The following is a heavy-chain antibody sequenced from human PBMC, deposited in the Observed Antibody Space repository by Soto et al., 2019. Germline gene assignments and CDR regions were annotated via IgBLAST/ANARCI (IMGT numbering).Heavy chain of an antibody. CDR3: ARDRGSGYYYFGMDV. J-gene: IGHJ6*02. CDR1: GYTFTGYH. V-gene: IGHV1-2*04. D-gene: IGHD1-26*01. CDR2: INPGSGGT. Sequence: ASVKVSCKASGYTFTGYHMHWVRQAPGQGLEWMGWINPGSGGTNYAQKFQDWVTMTRDTSISTVYLELNRLRSDDTAVYYCARDRGSGYYYFGMDVWGQGTTVTVSS.